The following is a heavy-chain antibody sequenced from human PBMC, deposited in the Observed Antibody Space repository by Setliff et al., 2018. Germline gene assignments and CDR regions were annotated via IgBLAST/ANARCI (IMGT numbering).Heavy chain of an antibody. V-gene: IGHV3-48*04. CDR1: GFTFSSYS. CDR2: ISSSSSTI. J-gene: IGHJ2*01. Sequence: GGSLRLSCAASGFTFSSYSINWVRQAPGKGLEWFSYISSSSSTIYYADSVKGRFTISRDNAKNSLYLRMNSLRAEDTAVYDCARVAGRGRDWYFDLWGRGTLVTVSS. CDR3: ARVAGRGRDWYFDL.